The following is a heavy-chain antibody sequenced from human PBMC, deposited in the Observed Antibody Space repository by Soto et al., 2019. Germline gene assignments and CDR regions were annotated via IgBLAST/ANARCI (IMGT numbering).Heavy chain of an antibody. V-gene: IGHV4-59*01. Sequence: SETLSLTCTVSGGSISSYYWSWIRQPPGKGLEWIGYIYYSGSTNYNPSLKSRVTISVDTSKNQFSLKLSSVTAADTAVYYCARSPSAITMVRGEDPYYFDYWGQGTLVTVSS. D-gene: IGHD3-10*01. CDR1: GGSISSYY. CDR3: ARSPSAITMVRGEDPYYFDY. J-gene: IGHJ4*02. CDR2: IYYSGST.